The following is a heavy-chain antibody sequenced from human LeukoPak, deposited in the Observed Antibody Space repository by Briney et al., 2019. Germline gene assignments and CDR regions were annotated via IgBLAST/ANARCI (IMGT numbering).Heavy chain of an antibody. D-gene: IGHD3-22*01. V-gene: IGHV1-46*01. CDR2: INPSGGRT. CDR3: ARAHVPSYHFDSSGSHFDY. J-gene: IGHJ4*02. Sequence: ASVKVSCKASGYTFTSYYMHWVRQAPGQGLEWMGIINPSGGRTSYAQKFQGRVTMTRDTSTSTVYMELSSLRSEDTAVYYCARAHVPSYHFDSSGSHFDYWGQGTLVTVSS. CDR1: GYTFTSYY.